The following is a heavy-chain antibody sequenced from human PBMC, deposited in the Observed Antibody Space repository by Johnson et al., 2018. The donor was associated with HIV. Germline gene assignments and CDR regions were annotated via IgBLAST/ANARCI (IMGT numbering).Heavy chain of an antibody. CDR1: GFTFSDYY. CDR3: AREGDSSSWLKFDI. Sequence: QVQLVESGGGLVQPGGSLRLSCAASGFTFSDYYMSWIRQAPGKGLEWVSYISSSGSTIYYADSVKGRFTISRDNAKNSRYLQMNSLRAEETAVYYCAREGDSSSWLKFDIWGQGTMVTVSS. D-gene: IGHD6-13*01. V-gene: IGHV3-11*04. J-gene: IGHJ3*02. CDR2: ISSSGSTI.